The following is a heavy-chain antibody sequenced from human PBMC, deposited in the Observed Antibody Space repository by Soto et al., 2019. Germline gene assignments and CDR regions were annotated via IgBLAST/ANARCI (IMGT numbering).Heavy chain of an antibody. V-gene: IGHV3-23*01. Sequence: GGSLRLSCAASGFTFSSYAMSWVRQAPGKGLEWVSAISGSGGSTYYADSVKGRFTISRDNSKNTLYLQMNSLRAEDTAVYYCAKDAVRSYDFWSGYYPNYYYYYMDVRGKGTTVTVSS. CDR2: ISGSGGST. CDR3: AKDAVRSYDFWSGYYPNYYYYYMDV. D-gene: IGHD3-3*01. J-gene: IGHJ6*03. CDR1: GFTFSSYA.